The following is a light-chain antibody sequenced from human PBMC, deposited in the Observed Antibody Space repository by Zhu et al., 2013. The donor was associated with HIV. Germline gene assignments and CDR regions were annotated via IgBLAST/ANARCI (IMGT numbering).Light chain of an antibody. CDR1: QDIGKY. CDR3: QQRSNWPPLT. Sequence: DIQMTQSPSSLSASVGDRVTITCQASQDIGKYLNWYQQKPGKAPKLLIYDASTLEAGVPSRFSGSGSGTDFTLTISSLEPEDFAVYYCQQRSNWPPLTFGGGTKVEIK. CDR2: DAS. V-gene: IGKV1-33*01. J-gene: IGKJ4*01.